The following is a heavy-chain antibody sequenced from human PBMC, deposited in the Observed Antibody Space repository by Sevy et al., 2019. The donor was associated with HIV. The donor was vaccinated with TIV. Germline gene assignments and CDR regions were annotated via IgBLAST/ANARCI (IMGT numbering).Heavy chain of an antibody. CDR1: GLTFSSHA. J-gene: IGHJ4*02. V-gene: IGHV3-30-3*01. CDR2: ISYAGSNK. CDR3: TRDAGYSIAWSPSDY. D-gene: IGHD6-19*01. Sequence: GESLKISCAASGLTFSSHAMHWVRQAPGKGLEWVAVISYAGSNKYYADSVKGRFTISRDNPKNTLYLQMNSLRPEDTAVYYCTRDAGYSIAWSPSDYWGQGTLVTVSS.